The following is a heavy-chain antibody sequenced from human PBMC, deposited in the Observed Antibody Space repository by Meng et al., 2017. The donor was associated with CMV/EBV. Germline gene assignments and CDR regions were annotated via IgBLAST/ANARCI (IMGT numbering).Heavy chain of an antibody. CDR3: ARGLGDTVIY. J-gene: IGHJ4*02. CDR1: VDTFTGYY. V-gene: IGHV1-2*02. CDR2: INPTTAGT. Sequence: VDVVRCGAGVRWPWAPLKVSCKASVDTFTGYYLNCVRQARGQGVEWMGWINPTTAGTNCAQTFQGRVTITRDTSISTAYIELSRRRSDATAVYYCARGLGDTVIYWGQGTLVTVSS. D-gene: IGHD4-11*01.